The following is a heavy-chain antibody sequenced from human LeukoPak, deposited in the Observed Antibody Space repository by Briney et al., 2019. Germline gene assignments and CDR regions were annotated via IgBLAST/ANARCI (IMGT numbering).Heavy chain of an antibody. CDR2: MNQDGSEK. J-gene: IGHJ6*02. V-gene: IGHV3-7*01. CDR3: ATYTHWVAGDV. CDR1: GFTFSDSW. D-gene: IGHD3-16*01. Sequence: GGSLRLSCAASGFTFSDSWMSWVRQAPGKGLEWVANMNQDGSEKDHVDSEKGRFTISRDNARNSLYLQMGSLRAEDTAVYYCATYTHWVAGDVWGQGTTVTVSS.